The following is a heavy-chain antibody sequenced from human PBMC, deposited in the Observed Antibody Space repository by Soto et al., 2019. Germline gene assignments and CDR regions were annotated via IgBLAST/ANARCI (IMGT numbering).Heavy chain of an antibody. CDR1: GYSFTSYW. J-gene: IGHJ5*02. D-gene: IGHD6-19*01. V-gene: IGHV5-51*01. CDR3: ARHRSLYSSAPEWFDP. CDR2: IYPGDSDT. Sequence: GESLKISCKGSGYSFTSYWIGWVRQMPGKGLEWMGIIYPGDSDTRYSPSFQGQVTISADKSISTAYLQWSSLKASDTAMYYCARHRSLYSSAPEWFDPWGQGTLVTVSS.